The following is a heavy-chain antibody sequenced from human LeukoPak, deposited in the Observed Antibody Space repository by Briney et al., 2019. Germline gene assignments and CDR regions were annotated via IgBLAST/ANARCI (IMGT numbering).Heavy chain of an antibody. D-gene: IGHD1-26*01. CDR3: TRDSGTYNWFDP. CDR2: MDKETNLYAT. J-gene: IGHJ5*02. V-gene: IGHV3-73*01. Sequence: GGSLRLSCVASGFTFSDSAIHWVRQSSRKGLEWIGHMDKETNLYATALAASVKGRFTVSRDDSKNTAYLHMNSLKTENTALYYCTRDSGTYNWFDPWGQGTLVTVSS. CDR1: GFTFSDSA.